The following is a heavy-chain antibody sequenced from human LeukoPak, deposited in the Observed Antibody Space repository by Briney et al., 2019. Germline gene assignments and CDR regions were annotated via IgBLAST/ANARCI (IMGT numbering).Heavy chain of an antibody. D-gene: IGHD1-7*01. V-gene: IGHV3-74*01. CDR1: GFTFSSYW. CDR3: AGCRWNYHYFGH. CDR2: INSDGSIT. Sequence: GGSLRLSCAASGFTFSSYWMHWVRHAPGKGLVWFSRINSDGSITNYADSVKGRFTISRDNAKNTLYLQMNTLRTEDTAVYYCAGCRWNYHYFGHWGQGTLVTVSS. J-gene: IGHJ4*02.